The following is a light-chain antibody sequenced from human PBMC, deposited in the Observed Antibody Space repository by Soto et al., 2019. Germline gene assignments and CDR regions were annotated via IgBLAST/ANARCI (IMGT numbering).Light chain of an antibody. CDR3: SSYTSSSTPYV. V-gene: IGLV2-11*01. Sequence: QSALTQPRSVSGSPGQSVTISCTGTSSDVGGYNYVSWYQHHPGKAPKLMIYDVSKRPSGVPDRFSGSKSGNTASLTISGLQAEDEADYYCSSYTSSSTPYVFGTGTKVTV. CDR1: SSDVGGYNY. CDR2: DVS. J-gene: IGLJ1*01.